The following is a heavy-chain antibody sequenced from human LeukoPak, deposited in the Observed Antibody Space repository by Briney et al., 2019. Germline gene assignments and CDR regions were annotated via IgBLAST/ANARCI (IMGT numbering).Heavy chain of an antibody. CDR3: ARHNVVAFDI. D-gene: IGHD2-15*01. J-gene: IGHJ3*02. Sequence: NSSETLSLTCTVSGDSISTSGYYYDWIRQPPGKGLEWIGNIYYIGNTWYNPSLKSRVTISVDTSKNQFSLKLSSVTAADTAVYYCARHNVVAFDIWGQGTMVTVSS. CDR2: IYYIGNT. CDR1: GDSISTSGYY. V-gene: IGHV4-39*01.